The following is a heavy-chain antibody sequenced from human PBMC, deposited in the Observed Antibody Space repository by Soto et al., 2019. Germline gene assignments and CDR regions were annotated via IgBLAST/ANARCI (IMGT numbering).Heavy chain of an antibody. J-gene: IGHJ4*02. CDR2: IYSGGTT. CDR1: RFAVSDNY. CDR3: ATRTITLPH. V-gene: IGHV3-66*01. D-gene: IGHD5-12*01. Sequence: GGSLRLSCAASRFAVSDNYMSWVRQAPGKGLEFVSLIYSGGTTSYADSVKGRFTISRDNSKNTLYLQMNKLRAEDTAVYYCATRTITLPHWGQGTLVTVSS.